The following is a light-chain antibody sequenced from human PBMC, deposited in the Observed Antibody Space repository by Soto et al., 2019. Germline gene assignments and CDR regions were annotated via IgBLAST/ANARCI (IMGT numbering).Light chain of an antibody. V-gene: IGKV3-11*01. CDR1: QSVTTY. CDR3: QQRSNWPPAIT. CDR2: DAS. Sequence: EIVLTRSPATLSLSPGERAALSCRASQSVTTYLAWYQQKPGQAPRLLIYDASNRATGIPARFSGSGSGTDFTLTISSLEPEDFAVYYCQQRSNWPPAITFGQGRRLEIK. J-gene: IGKJ5*01.